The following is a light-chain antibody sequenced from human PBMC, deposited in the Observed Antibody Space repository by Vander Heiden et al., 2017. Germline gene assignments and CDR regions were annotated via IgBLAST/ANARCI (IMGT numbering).Light chain of an antibody. V-gene: IGLV2-8*01. J-gene: IGLJ3*02. CDR2: EVS. CDR3: SSYAGSNNWV. Sequence: QSALTQPPAASGSPGQSVTISCTGTSSDVGGYKYVSWYQQHPGKAPKLMMYEVSKRPSGVPDRFSGSKSGNTASLTVSGLQAEDEADDYCSSYAGSNNWVFGGGTKLTVL. CDR1: SSDVGGYKY.